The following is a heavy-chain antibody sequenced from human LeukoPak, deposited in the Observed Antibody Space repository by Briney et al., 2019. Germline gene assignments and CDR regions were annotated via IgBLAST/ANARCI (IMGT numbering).Heavy chain of an antibody. CDR3: ARRYAGYSSGWYGFDY. V-gene: IGHV4-34*01. D-gene: IGHD6-19*01. J-gene: IGHJ4*02. Sequence: SETLSLTCAVYSGSFSGYYWSWIRQPPGKGLEWIGEINHSGSTNYNPSLKSRVTISVDTSKNQFSLKLSSVTAADTAVYYCARRYAGYSSGWYGFDYWGQGTLVTVSS. CDR1: SGSFSGYY. CDR2: INHSGST.